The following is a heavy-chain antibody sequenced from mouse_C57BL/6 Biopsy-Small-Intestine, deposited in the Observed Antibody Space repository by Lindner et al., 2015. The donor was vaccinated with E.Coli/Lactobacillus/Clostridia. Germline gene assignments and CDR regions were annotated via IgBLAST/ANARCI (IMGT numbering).Heavy chain of an antibody. J-gene: IGHJ2*01. D-gene: IGHD2-1*01. CDR3: ARSYYDNLDY. V-gene: IGHV1-42*01. CDR1: GYSFTGYY. Sequence: VQLQESGPELVKPGASVKISCKASGYSFTGYYMNWVKQSPEKRLEWIGEINPITGGTTYKQKFKAKATLTVDKSSSTAYMQLKSLTSEDSAVYYCARSYYDNLDYWGQGTTLTVSS. CDR2: INPITGGT.